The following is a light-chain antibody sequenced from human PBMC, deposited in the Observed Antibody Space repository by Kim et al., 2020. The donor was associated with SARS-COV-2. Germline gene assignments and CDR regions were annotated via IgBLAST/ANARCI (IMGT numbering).Light chain of an antibody. J-gene: IGKJ1*01. CDR2: AAS. Sequence: AYVGDKVTTTVRGSQDIRNYLDWCQLKPGKAPKLLIYAASALQPGVPSQFSGSGAGTDFTLTVTSLQPEDVANYYCEKCDSAPWTFGQGSKGDSK. V-gene: IGKV1-27*01. CDR1: QDIRNY. CDR3: EKCDSAPWT.